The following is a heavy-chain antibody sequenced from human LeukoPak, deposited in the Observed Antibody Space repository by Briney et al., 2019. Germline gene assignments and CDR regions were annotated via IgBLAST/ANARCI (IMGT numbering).Heavy chain of an antibody. D-gene: IGHD3-3*01. V-gene: IGHV4-61*02. J-gene: IGHJ5*02. CDR2: IYTSGST. CDR1: GGSISSGSYY. CDR3: SRDAFRGVVWVGFDP. Sequence: SENLSLTCTVSGGSISSGSYYWGWIRQRAGKGLEWIGRIYTSGSTNYNPSLNSRVTISADTSNNPFSLKLSSLTAADTAVYYCSRDAFRGVVWVGFDPWGQGTLVTVSS.